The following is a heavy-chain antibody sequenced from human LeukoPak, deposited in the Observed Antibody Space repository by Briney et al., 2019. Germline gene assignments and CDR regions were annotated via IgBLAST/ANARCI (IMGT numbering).Heavy chain of an antibody. J-gene: IGHJ4*02. CDR3: ARGEPLGY. V-gene: IGHV4-34*01. CDR2: INHSGST. D-gene: IGHD1-26*01. Sequence: PSETLSLTCTVSGGSISSYYWSWIRQPPGKGLEWIGEINHSGSTNYNPSLKSRVTISVDTSKNQFSLKLSSVTAADTAVYYCARGEPLGYWGQGTLVTVSS. CDR1: GGSISSYY.